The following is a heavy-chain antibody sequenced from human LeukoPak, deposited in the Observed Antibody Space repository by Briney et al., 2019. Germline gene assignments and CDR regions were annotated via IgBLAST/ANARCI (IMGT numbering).Heavy chain of an antibody. V-gene: IGHV3-48*03. J-gene: IGHJ4*02. CDR2: ISSSGSTI. Sequence: GGSLRLSCAASGFTFSSYEMNWVRQAPGKGLEWVSYISSSGSTIYYADSVKGRFTISRDNAKNSLYLQMNSLRAEDTAVYYCARDVFGVVITRFDYWGQGTLVTVSS. D-gene: IGHD3-3*01. CDR1: GFTFSSYE. CDR3: ARDVFGVVITRFDY.